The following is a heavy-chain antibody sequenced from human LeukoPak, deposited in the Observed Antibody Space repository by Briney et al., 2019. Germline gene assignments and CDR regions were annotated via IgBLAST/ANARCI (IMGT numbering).Heavy chain of an antibody. Sequence: GGSLRLSCAASGFTFNRYAMHWVRQAPGKGLEWVGLISGDGITTYYLDSVKGRFTISRDNSKNSLYLHMNSLRSEDTALYYCAKDHVYGGADDWGQGTLSPSPQ. CDR3: AKDHVYGGADD. D-gene: IGHD4-23*01. J-gene: IGHJ4*02. CDR2: ISGDGITT. CDR1: GFTFNRYA. V-gene: IGHV3-43*02.